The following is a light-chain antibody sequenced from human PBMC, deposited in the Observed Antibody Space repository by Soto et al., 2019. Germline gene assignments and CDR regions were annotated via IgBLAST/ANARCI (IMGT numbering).Light chain of an antibody. J-gene: IGKJ1*01. CDR2: DAS. CDR3: QQYDSLPRT. Sequence: DLQMTQSPSSLSASVADRVTITCQASQDISNYLIWYQQKPGKAPKLLIYDASNLETGVPSRFSGSGSGTDFTFTISSLQPEDIATYYCQQYDSLPRTFGQGTKVE. V-gene: IGKV1-33*01. CDR1: QDISNY.